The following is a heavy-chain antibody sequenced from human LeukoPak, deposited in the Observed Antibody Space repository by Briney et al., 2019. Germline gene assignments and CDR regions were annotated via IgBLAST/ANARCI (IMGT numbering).Heavy chain of an antibody. CDR3: VRVVTTGSAWYHFDN. J-gene: IGHJ4*02. CDR1: GFSITDHH. CDR2: SATTKPNSCTT. V-gene: IGHV3-72*01. Sequence: PGGSLRLSCAGAGFSITDHHMDWVRQAPGKGLEWIGRSATTKPNSCTTQYAASARGRFTISRDDSQNSLYLQFNGLKTEDTAVYFCVRVVTTGSAWYHFDNWGLGTLVTVSS. D-gene: IGHD6-13*01.